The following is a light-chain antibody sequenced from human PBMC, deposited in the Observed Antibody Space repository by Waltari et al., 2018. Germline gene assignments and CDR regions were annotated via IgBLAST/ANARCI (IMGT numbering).Light chain of an antibody. J-gene: IGKJ1*01. Sequence: DIVMTQSPLSLPVTLGQPASISCRSSQSLINSDGNTYLNWYQQRPGQSPRRLIYKVSRRDSGVPDRFSGSGSGTDFTLKISRVEAEDVGVYYCMQGTQWPPWTFVQGTKVEIK. CDR2: KVS. V-gene: IGKV2-30*01. CDR3: MQGTQWPPWT. CDR1: QSLINSDGNTY.